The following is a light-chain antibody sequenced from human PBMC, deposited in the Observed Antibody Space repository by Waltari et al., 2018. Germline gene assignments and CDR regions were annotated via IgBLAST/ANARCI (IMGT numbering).Light chain of an antibody. V-gene: IGLV2-23*02. J-gene: IGLJ1*01. CDR1: TSDVGSYDL. CDR2: EVF. Sequence: QSALTQPASVSGTPGQSITISCSGTTSDVGSYDLGSWYQQHPGEATKPRICEVFKRPPETASRFSGAKAGSTASLTISVLQPEDEADYYCCSYAGRVTYVFGSVTKVTVL. CDR3: CSYAGRVTYV.